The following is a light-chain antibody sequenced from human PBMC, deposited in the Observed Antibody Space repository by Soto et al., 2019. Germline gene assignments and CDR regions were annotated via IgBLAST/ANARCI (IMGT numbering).Light chain of an antibody. J-gene: IGKJ1*01. CDR3: QQYDSYWT. Sequence: DIQMTQSPSTLSASVVDRVTITCRASQSISSWLAWYQQKPGKAPKLLIYDASSLESGVPSRFSGSGSGTDFTLTISGLQPDDFATYYCQQYDSYWTFGQGTKVDIK. CDR2: DAS. CDR1: QSISSW. V-gene: IGKV1-5*01.